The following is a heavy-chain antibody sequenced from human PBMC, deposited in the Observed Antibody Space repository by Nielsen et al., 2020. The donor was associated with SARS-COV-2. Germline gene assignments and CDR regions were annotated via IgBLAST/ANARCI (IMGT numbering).Heavy chain of an antibody. Sequence: GGSLRLSCAASGFTFSSYAMHWVRQAPGKGLEWVAVISYDGSNKYYADSVKGRFTISRDNSKNMLYLQMNSLRAEDTAVYYCARDLEWGGMAAAGRRNIYGMDVWGQGTTVTVSS. CDR3: ARDLEWGGMAAAGRRNIYGMDV. D-gene: IGHD6-13*01. CDR1: GFTFSSYA. CDR2: ISYDGSNK. J-gene: IGHJ6*02. V-gene: IGHV3-30-3*01.